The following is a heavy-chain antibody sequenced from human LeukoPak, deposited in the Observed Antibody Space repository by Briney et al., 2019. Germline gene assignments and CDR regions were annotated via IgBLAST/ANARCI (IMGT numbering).Heavy chain of an antibody. V-gene: IGHV1-2*06. D-gene: IGHD5-18*01. CDR3: ARVSGYSYGIDY. J-gene: IGHJ4*02. CDR1: GYTFTGYY. Sequence: ASVKVSCKASGYTFTGYYMHWVRQAPGQGLEWMGRINPNSGGTNYAQKFQGRVTMTRDTSISTAYMELSRLRSDDTAVYYCARVSGYSYGIDYWGQGTLVTVSS. CDR2: INPNSGGT.